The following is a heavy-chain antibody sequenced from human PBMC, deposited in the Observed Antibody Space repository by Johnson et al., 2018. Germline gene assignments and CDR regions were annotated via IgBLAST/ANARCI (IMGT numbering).Heavy chain of an antibody. Sequence: EVQPVDSGGGFMQPGGSLGLSCAASGFTVIANHMSWVRQAPGRGREWVPAISGGGGRSYYADVVQGRFTISRDNSKNPLYLQINSPRPEGTAWYYCAKDKVPAVAGTGYYDYYWDVWGKGTTVPVSS. J-gene: IGHJ6*03. CDR2: ISGGGGRS. CDR3: AKDKVPAVAGTGYYDYYWDV. CDR1: GFTVIANH. D-gene: IGHD6-19*01. V-gene: IGHV3-23*04.